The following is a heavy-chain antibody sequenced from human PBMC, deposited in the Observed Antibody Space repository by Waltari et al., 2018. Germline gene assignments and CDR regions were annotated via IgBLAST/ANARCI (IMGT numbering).Heavy chain of an antibody. CDR2: INPAGRST. Sequence: QVQLVQSGAEVKKPGASVKVSCKASGYTFTSYYMHWVRQAPGQGLEWMGIINPAGRSTSYAQKVQGRVTMTRETSTSTVYMELSSLGSEETAVYYCARDGLRYSGYDFLSDLDYWGQGTLVTVSS. J-gene: IGHJ4*02. CDR3: ARDGLRYSGYDFLSDLDY. CDR1: GYTFTSYY. D-gene: IGHD5-12*01. V-gene: IGHV1-46*01.